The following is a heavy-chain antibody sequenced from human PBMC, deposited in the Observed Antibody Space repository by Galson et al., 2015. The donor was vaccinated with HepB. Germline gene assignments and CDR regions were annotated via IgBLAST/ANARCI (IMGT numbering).Heavy chain of an antibody. CDR3: AKEIRDSSGMYRYFDL. D-gene: IGHD3-22*01. J-gene: IGHJ2*01. CDR2: ISGSGGST. Sequence: SLRLSCAASGFTFSSYSMSWVRQAPGKGLEWVSAISGSGGSTYYADSVKGRFTISRDNSKNTLYLQMNSLRAEDTAVYYCAKEIRDSSGMYRYFDLWGRGTLVTVSS. V-gene: IGHV3-23*01. CDR1: GFTFSSYS.